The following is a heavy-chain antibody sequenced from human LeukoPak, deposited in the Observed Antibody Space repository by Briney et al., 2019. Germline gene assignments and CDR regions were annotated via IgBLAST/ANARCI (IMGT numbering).Heavy chain of an antibody. Sequence: GGSLRLSCAASGFTFSRYGINWVRQAPGKGLEWVSYISSSGSTIYYADSVKGRFTISRDNSKNTLYLQMNSLRAEDTAVYYCARWGGLVDWGAGAYWGQGTLVTVSS. CDR2: ISSSGSTI. CDR3: ARWGGLVDWGAGAY. D-gene: IGHD3/OR15-3a*01. CDR1: GFTFSRYG. J-gene: IGHJ4*02. V-gene: IGHV3-48*01.